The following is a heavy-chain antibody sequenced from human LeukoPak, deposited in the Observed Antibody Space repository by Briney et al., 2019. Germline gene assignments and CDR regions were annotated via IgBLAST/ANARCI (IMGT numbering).Heavy chain of an antibody. CDR3: ARDNLRFRGDDFPPDY. CDR2: IRSKAYGGTT. J-gene: IGHJ4*02. CDR1: GFTFDEYA. V-gene: IGHV3-49*03. D-gene: IGHD5-12*01. Sequence: RSLRLSCTASGFTFDEYAMSWFRQAPGEGLEWVGFIRSKAYGGTTEYAASVKGRFTISRDDSKSIAYLQMNSLKTEDTAVYYCARDNLRFRGDDFPPDYWGQGTLVTVSS.